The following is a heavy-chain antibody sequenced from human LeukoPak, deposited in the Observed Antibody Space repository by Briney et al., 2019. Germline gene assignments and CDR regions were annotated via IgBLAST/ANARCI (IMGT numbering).Heavy chain of an antibody. V-gene: IGHV4-30-4*08. CDR1: GGSVSSGEYS. J-gene: IGHJ6*03. Sequence: SETLSLTCTVSGGSVSSGEYSWTWIRQPPGKGLEWIGYIYYSGTTSYNPSLERRITLSVDTSKNHFSLKLSSVTAADTAVYYCARDSPRYCSGGSCYYYYMDVWGKGTTVTVSS. CDR3: ARDSPRYCSGGSCYYYYMDV. D-gene: IGHD2-15*01. CDR2: IYYSGTT.